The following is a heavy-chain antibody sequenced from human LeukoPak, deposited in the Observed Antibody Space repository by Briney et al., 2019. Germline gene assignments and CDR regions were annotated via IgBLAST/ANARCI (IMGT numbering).Heavy chain of an antibody. V-gene: IGHV3-30-3*01. CDR3: AKDEHRLQRL. J-gene: IGHJ4*02. CDR2: ISYDGSNK. Sequence: GGSLRLSCAASGFTFSSYAMHWVRQAPGKGLEWVAVISYDGSNKYYADSVKGRFTISRDNSKNTLYLQMNSLRAEDTAVYYCAKDEHRLQRLWGQGTLVTVSS. CDR1: GFTFSSYA. D-gene: IGHD6-25*01.